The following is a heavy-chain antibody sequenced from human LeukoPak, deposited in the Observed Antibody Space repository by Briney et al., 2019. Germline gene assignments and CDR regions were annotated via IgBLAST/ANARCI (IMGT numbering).Heavy chain of an antibody. CDR2: ISGSGDST. CDR1: GFTFSTYA. Sequence: GGSLRLSCAASGFTFSTYAMSWVRQAPGKGLEWVSAISGSGDSTYYADSVKGRFTISRDNSKNTLYLQMNSLRAEDTAVYYCAGPRGRYYYGSGPNGSYWGQGTLVTVSS. V-gene: IGHV3-23*01. CDR3: AGPRGRYYYGSGPNGSY. D-gene: IGHD3-10*01. J-gene: IGHJ4*02.